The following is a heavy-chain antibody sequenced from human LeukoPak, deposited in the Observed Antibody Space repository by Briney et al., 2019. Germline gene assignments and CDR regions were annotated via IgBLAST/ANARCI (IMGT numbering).Heavy chain of an antibody. D-gene: IGHD5-12*01. J-gene: IGHJ4*02. Sequence: SQTLSLTCSVSGDSIRSGTYYWSWIRQPAGKGLEWIGRIYTSGSTSYNPSLKSRVTISVDTSKNQFSLKLTSVAAADTAVYYCARGGGATRIDYWGQGTLVTVSS. CDR2: IYTSGST. CDR3: ARGGGATRIDY. CDR1: GDSIRSGTYY. V-gene: IGHV4-61*02.